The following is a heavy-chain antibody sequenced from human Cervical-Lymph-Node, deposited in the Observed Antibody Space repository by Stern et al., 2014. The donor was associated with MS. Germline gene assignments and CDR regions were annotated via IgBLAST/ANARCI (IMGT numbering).Heavy chain of an antibody. D-gene: IGHD5-24*01. J-gene: IGHJ4*02. CDR2: VSNSGTAI. CDR3: VRTWRENTFDS. Sequence: EVQLVESGGNLGQPGGSLRLSCAASGFNLRDYSMSWVRHAPGKGLEWVSFVSNSGTAIYYADSVKGRFTISRDMARNSVYLQMNSLRDEDTAVYYCVRTWRENTFDSWGQGILVTVSS. V-gene: IGHV3-48*02. CDR1: GFNLRDYS.